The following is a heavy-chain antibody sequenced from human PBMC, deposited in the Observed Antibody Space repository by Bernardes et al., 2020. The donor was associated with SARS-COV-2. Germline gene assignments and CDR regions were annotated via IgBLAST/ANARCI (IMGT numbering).Heavy chain of an antibody. CDR1: GYTFTDYY. D-gene: IGHD3-16*01. V-gene: IGHV1-2*02. J-gene: IGHJ3*02. CDR2: IHPNTGDT. Sequence: ASVKVSCKASGYTFTDYYIHWVRQAPGQGLEWMGWIHPNTGDTNYAQNFQGRVTMTRDTSINTAFMELTRLKSDDTAIYYCVGVTWSQRDGFDIWGQGTMVTVSS. CDR3: VGVTWSQRDGFDI.